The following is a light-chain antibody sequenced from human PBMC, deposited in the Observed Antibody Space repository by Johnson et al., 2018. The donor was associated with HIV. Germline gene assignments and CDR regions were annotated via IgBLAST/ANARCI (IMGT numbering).Light chain of an antibody. CDR3: GTWNLSLNTEYV. J-gene: IGLJ1*01. CDR1: SSNIENNF. Sequence: QAALTQPPSVSAAPGQKVTVSCSGSSSNIENNFVSWYQQLPGTAPKLLIYEDNKRPSGIPDRFSGSKSGTSATLGITGLQTGDEADYYCGTWNLSLNTEYVFGTGTKVTVL. CDR2: EDN. V-gene: IGLV1-51*02.